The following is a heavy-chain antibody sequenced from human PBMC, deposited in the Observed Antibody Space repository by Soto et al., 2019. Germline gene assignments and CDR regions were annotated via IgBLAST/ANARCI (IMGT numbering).Heavy chain of an antibody. Sequence: QVRLQESGPGLVKPSETLSLTCNVSGASIHDTFGGWYRQPPGKGLEWLGYVHYTGSVTYNPSLHSRLSISLDTSETQVSLRLNSVIAADTAVYYCVRGWGWLPHDWGQGTTVTVSS. CDR1: GASIHDTF. CDR2: VHYTGSV. V-gene: IGHV4-59*08. D-gene: IGHD5-12*01. J-gene: IGHJ4*02. CDR3: VRGWGWLPHD.